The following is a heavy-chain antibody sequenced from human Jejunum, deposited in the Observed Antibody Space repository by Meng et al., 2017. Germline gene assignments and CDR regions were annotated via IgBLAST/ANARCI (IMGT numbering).Heavy chain of an antibody. CDR1: GFTFSPFW. CDR3: VRDRGLPDAFDI. D-gene: IGHD5-24*01. CDR2: MNGDGTRR. J-gene: IGHJ3*02. V-gene: IGHV3-74*01. Sequence: SLNTSCEASGFTFSPFWMHWVRQAPGERLVWVSHMNGDGTRRLYADSVKGRFTITRDNAKNTLYLQMNRRRVEDTAVYYCVRDRGLPDAFDIWGQGTTVTVSS.